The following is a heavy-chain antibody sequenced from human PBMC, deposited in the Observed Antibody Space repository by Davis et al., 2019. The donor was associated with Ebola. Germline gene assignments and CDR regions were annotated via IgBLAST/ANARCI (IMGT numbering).Heavy chain of an antibody. CDR3: ARRRIAAASHRAFDI. Sequence: MPSETLSLTCAVYGGSFSGYYWSWIRQPPGTGLEWIGEINHSGSTNYNPSLKSRVTISVDTSKNQFSLKLSSVTAADTAVYCCARRRIAAASHRAFDIWGQGTMVTVSS. CDR1: GGSFSGYY. V-gene: IGHV4-34*01. CDR2: INHSGST. D-gene: IGHD6-13*01. J-gene: IGHJ3*02.